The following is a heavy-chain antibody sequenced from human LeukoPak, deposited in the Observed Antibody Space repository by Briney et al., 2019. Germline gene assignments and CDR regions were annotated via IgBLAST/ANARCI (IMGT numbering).Heavy chain of an antibody. CDR1: GYTFTSYD. CDR2: MNPNSGNT. V-gene: IGHV1-8*01. CDR3: ARARGKYCGGGSCSRAYWFDP. D-gene: IGHD2-15*01. J-gene: IGHJ5*02. Sequence: ASVKVSCKASGYTFTSYDINWVRQATGQGLEWMGWMNPNSGNTGYAQKFQGRVTMTRNTSISTAYMELSSLRSEDTAVYYCARARGKYCGGGSCSRAYWFDPWGQGTLVTVSS.